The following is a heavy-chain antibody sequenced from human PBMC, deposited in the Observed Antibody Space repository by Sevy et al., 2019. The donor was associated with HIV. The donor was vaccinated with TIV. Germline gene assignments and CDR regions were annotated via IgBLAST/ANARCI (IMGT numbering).Heavy chain of an antibody. CDR2: LNGDGSSA. D-gene: IGHD6-19*01. V-gene: IGHV3-74*01. J-gene: IGHJ5*02. Sequence: GGSLRLSCAASGFTFSSHWMHWVRQAPGKGLVWVSRLNGDGSSASYADFVKGRFTSSRDNGKNTVYLQISSLTADDTGVYYCTRGRSGTYGWFDPWGQGTLVTVSS. CDR1: GFTFSSHW. CDR3: TRGRSGTYGWFDP.